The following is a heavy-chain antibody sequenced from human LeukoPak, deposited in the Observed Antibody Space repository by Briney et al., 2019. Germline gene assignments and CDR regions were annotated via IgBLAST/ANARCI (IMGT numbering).Heavy chain of an antibody. J-gene: IGHJ5*02. CDR1: GFTFSDYY. Sequence: PGGSLRLSCAASGFTFSDYYMSWIRQAPGKGLEWVSYISSSGSTIYYADSVKGRFTISRDNAKNSLYLQMNSLRAEDTAVYYCARDGSVPANYYDTRGWFDPWGQGTLVTVSS. V-gene: IGHV3-11*01. CDR2: ISSSGSTI. D-gene: IGHD3-22*01. CDR3: ARDGSVPANYYDTRGWFDP.